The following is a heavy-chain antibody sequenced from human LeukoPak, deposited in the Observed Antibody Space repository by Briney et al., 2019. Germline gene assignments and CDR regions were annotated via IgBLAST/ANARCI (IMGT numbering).Heavy chain of an antibody. Sequence: RGESLRISCEGSGYRFTSYWITWVRQMPGKGLEWLGRIDPGASYTNYNPSIQGHVSISLDKSISTAYLQWSSLKASDTAMYYCARGAYTYDYWGQGTLVTVSS. V-gene: IGHV5-10-1*01. CDR3: ARGAYTYDY. J-gene: IGHJ4*02. D-gene: IGHD5-18*01. CDR1: GYRFTSYW. CDR2: IDPGASYT.